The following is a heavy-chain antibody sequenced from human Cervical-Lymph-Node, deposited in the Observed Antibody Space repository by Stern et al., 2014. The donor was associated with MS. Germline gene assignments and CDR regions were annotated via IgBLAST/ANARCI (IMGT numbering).Heavy chain of an antibody. CDR1: GGSFSMGR. V-gene: IGHV1-69*01. D-gene: IGHD6-13*01. J-gene: IGHJ4*02. CDR3: ARDQGGIADS. CDR2: LTPMFGTS. Sequence: VQLGESGAEVKKPGSSGKGSCKASGGSFSMGRISWVRQAPGQGLEWMGGLTPMFGTSNYAQKFQGRVTTTADVSTSTAYMELTSLRSEDTAVYFCARDQGGIADSWGQGTLVIVSS.